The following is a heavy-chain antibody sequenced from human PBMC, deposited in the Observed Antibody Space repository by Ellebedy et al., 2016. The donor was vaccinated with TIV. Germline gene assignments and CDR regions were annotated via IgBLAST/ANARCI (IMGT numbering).Heavy chain of an antibody. J-gene: IGHJ4*02. CDR2: IYTSGST. CDR1: GGSISSYY. D-gene: IGHD6-6*01. CDR3: ARQGGSSSSGIFDY. V-gene: IGHV4-4*07. Sequence: SETLSLTXTVSGGSISSYYWSWIRQPAGKGLEWIGRIYTSGSTNYNPSLKSRVTISVDKSKNQFSLKLSSVTAADTAVYYCARQGGSSSSGIFDYWGQGTLVTVSS.